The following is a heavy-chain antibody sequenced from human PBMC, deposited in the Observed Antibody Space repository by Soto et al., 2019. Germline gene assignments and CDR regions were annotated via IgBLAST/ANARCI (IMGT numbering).Heavy chain of an antibody. D-gene: IGHD2-15*01. V-gene: IGHV3-15*07. J-gene: IGHJ4*02. CDR3: TTDLCGGGSCYESVDY. CDR2: IKSKTDGGTT. Sequence: EVQLVESGGGLVKPGGSLRLSCAASGFTFSNAWMNWVRQAPGKGLEWVGRIKSKTDGGTTDYAAPVKGRFTISRDDSKNTLYLQMNSLKPVDTSVYYCTTDLCGGGSCYESVDYWGQGTLVTVSS. CDR1: GFTFSNAW.